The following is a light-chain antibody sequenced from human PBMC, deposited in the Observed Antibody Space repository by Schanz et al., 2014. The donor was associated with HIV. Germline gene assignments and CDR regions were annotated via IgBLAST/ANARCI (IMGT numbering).Light chain of an antibody. CDR2: EVT. CDR3: SSYTNSSPWV. CDR1: RNDVGTYNL. J-gene: IGLJ3*02. V-gene: IGLV2-14*02. Sequence: QSALTQPASVSGSPGQSITISCTGTRNDVGTYNLVSWYQQHPGKAPQLMIYEVTKRPSGVSDRFSGSKSDNTASLTISGLQADDEADYFCSSYTNSSPWVFGGGTKLTVL.